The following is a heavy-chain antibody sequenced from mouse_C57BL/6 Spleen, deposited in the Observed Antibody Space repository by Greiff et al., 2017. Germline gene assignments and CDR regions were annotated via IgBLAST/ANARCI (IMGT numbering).Heavy chain of an antibody. D-gene: IGHD1-1*01. CDR3: ARVPDYYGSSGDY. Sequence: EVQLQESGPGLVKPSQSLSLTCSVTGYSITSGYYWNWIRQFPGNKLEWMGYISYDGSNNYNPSLKNRISITRDTSKNQFFLKLNSVTTEDTATYYCARVPDYYGSSGDYWGQGTSVTVSS. CDR2: ISYDGSN. V-gene: IGHV3-6*01. J-gene: IGHJ4*01. CDR1: GYSITSGYY.